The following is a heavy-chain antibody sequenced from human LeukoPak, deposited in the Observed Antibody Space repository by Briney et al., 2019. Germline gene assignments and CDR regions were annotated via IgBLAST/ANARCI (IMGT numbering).Heavy chain of an antibody. D-gene: IGHD4-23*01. Sequence: ASVKVSCKTSGYTFNSYYIHWVRQAPGQGLEWMGIINPSGGSTSYAQKFQGRVTMTRDTSTSTVYMELGSLRSEDTAVYDCARPTTVGNAFHIWGQGTMVTVSS. J-gene: IGHJ3*02. CDR3: ARPTTVGNAFHI. CDR2: INPSGGST. V-gene: IGHV1-46*02. CDR1: GYTFNSYY.